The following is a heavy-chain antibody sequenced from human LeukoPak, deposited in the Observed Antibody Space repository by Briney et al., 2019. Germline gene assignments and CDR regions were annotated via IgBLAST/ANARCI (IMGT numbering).Heavy chain of an antibody. CDR1: GGSISTYY. Sequence: SETLSLTCTVSGGSISTYYWTWMRQPPGTGLEWIGYVYHSGNTGNTKYNPSLRSRVTISLDASKNQFSLKLTPVTTADTAVYYCARRRTRPEAFDVWGQGTMVTVSS. CDR2: VYHSGNT. V-gene: IGHV4-59*01. CDR3: ARRRTRPEAFDV. D-gene: IGHD6-6*01. J-gene: IGHJ3*01.